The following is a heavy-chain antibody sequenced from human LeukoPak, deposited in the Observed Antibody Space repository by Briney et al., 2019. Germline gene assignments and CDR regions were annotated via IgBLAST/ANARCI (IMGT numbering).Heavy chain of an antibody. J-gene: IGHJ3*02. CDR1: GGSISSYY. CDR3: ARRTYYYDMRAFDI. V-gene: IGHV4-59*08. Sequence: SETLSLTCTVSGGSISSYYWSWIRQPPGKGLEWIGDIYYSGSTNYNPSLKSRVTISVDTSKNQFSLKLSSVTAADTAVYYCARRTYYYDMRAFDIWGQGTMVAVSS. CDR2: IYYSGST. D-gene: IGHD3-22*01.